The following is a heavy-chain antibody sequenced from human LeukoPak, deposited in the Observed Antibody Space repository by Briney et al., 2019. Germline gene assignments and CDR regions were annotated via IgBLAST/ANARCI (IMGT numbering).Heavy chain of an antibody. CDR3: AKVRSIVGAFDY. CDR2: ISASGGST. D-gene: IGHD1-26*01. Sequence: PGGSLRLSCAASGFTFSSYAMSWVRQAPGKGLEWVSGISASGGSTYYADSVKGRFTISRDSSKNTLYLQMKRLRAEDTAVYYCAKVRSIVGAFDYWGQGALVTVSS. CDR1: GFTFSSYA. V-gene: IGHV3-23*01. J-gene: IGHJ4*02.